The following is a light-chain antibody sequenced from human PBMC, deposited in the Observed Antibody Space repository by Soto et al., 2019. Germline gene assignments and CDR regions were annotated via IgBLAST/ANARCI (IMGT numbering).Light chain of an antibody. CDR3: NSYTSTHTWV. CDR1: SSDVGGYKY. Sequence: QSALTQPASVSGSPGQSITISCAGTSSDVGGYKYVSWYQQHPGKAPKLMIYEVSNRPSGVSNRFSGSKSGNTASLTISGLQAEDEADYYCNSYTSTHTWVFGTGTKLTVL. V-gene: IGLV2-14*01. CDR2: EVS. J-gene: IGLJ1*01.